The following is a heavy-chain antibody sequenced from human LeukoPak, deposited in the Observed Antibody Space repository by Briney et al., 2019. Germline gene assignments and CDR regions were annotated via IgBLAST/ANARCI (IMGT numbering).Heavy chain of an antibody. Sequence: ASVKVSCKASGYTFTGYYMHWVRQAPGQGLEWMGRINPNSGNTGYAQKFQGRVTITRNTSISTAYMELSSLRSEDTAVYYCARGPYWPNIVVVPENYYMDVWGKGTTVTVSS. CDR3: ARGPYWPNIVVVPENYYMDV. J-gene: IGHJ6*03. D-gene: IGHD2-2*01. CDR1: GYTFTGYY. V-gene: IGHV1-8*03. CDR2: INPNSGNT.